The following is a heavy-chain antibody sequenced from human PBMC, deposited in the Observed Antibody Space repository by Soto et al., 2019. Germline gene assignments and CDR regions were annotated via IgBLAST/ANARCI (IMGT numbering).Heavy chain of an antibody. J-gene: IGHJ6*02. CDR2: IIPIFGTA. Sequence: GASVKVSCKASGGTFSSYAISWVRQAPGQGLEWMGGIIPIFGTANYAQKFQGRVTITADESTSTAYMELSSLRSEDTAVYYCARDERDPGSGYGGGYYYYYGMDVWGQGTTVTVSS. CDR3: ARDERDPGSGYGGGYYYYYGMDV. V-gene: IGHV1-69*13. D-gene: IGHD5-12*01. CDR1: GGTFSSYA.